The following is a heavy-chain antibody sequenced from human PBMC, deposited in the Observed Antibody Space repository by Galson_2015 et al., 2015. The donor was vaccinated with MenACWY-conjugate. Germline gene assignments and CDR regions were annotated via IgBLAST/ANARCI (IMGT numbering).Heavy chain of an antibody. CDR3: ARGRGRVLASGYPYYFDY. D-gene: IGHD3-22*01. V-gene: IGHV3-7*01. Sequence: SLRLSCAASGFSISTYWMTWVRQAPGKGLEWVANIKEDGSEKYYVDSVKGRFTISRDNSKNTLYLQMNSLRAEDTAVYYCARGRGRVLASGYPYYFDYWGQGTLVTVSS. J-gene: IGHJ4*02. CDR1: GFSISTYW. CDR2: IKEDGSEK.